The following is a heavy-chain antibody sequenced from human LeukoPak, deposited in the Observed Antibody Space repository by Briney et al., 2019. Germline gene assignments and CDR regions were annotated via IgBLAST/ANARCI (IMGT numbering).Heavy chain of an antibody. CDR1: GGSISLYY. J-gene: IGHJ4*02. D-gene: IGHD3-10*01. Sequence: SETLSLTCTVSGGSISLYYWSWIRQPPGKGLEWIGYFYDTRSPRYNPSLERRVTISVDMSRNQFSLNLTSVTAADTAVYYCARGRGSLTYWGQGTLATVSS. CDR3: ARGRGSLTY. V-gene: IGHV4-59*01. CDR2: FYDTRSP.